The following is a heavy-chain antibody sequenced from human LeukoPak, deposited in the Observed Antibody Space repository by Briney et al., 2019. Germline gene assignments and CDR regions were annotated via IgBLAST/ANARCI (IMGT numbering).Heavy chain of an antibody. CDR2: ILHDGSKK. Sequence: GGSLRLSCAASGFTFSNYGMHRVRQAPGKGLEWVAIILHDGSKKYYADSVEGRFTISRDNSKNTLYLQMNSLRAEDTAIYYCAKGVRFLDWWILDYWGQGSLVTVSS. V-gene: IGHV3-30*18. D-gene: IGHD3-9*01. CDR3: AKGVRFLDWWILDY. J-gene: IGHJ4*02. CDR1: GFTFSNYG.